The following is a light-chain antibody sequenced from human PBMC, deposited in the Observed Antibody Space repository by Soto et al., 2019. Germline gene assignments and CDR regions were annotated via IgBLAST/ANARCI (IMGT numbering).Light chain of an antibody. CDR2: DAS. Sequence: EIVLTQSPATLSLSPGERATLSCRAGQSVSTFLAWYQQKPGQAPRLLIYDASKRATVIPIRFSGSGSGTDFTLAISSLEPEDFAVYYCQQRSNWPLTFGGGTKVEIK. J-gene: IGKJ4*01. V-gene: IGKV3-11*01. CDR3: QQRSNWPLT. CDR1: QSVSTF.